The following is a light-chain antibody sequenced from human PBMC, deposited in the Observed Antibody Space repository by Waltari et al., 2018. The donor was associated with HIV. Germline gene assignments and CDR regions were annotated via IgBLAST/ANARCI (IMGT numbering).Light chain of an antibody. Sequence: SALTPVASVSGSPGHSTTTSCLGTSSSVGPYNLVSWYQQHPGTAPQLLICQVTKRPSGISDRFSGSRSGNTASLTISGLQAEDEGDYYCCSYTGSGILFGGGTKLTVL. J-gene: IGLJ2*01. CDR2: QVT. CDR3: CSYTGSGIL. V-gene: IGLV2-23*02. CDR1: SSSVGPYNL.